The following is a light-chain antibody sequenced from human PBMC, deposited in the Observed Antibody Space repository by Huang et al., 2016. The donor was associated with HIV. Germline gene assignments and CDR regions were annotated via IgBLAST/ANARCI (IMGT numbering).Light chain of an antibody. Sequence: DIVMTQSPDSLAVSLGERVTINCKSSQSILYSSTDKSYLAWYHQKPGQPPKLLIYWASTRESGVPDRFSGSGSGTDFTLTISSLQAEDVAVYYCQQYYSSPFTFGPGTKVDIK. CDR3: QQYYSSPFT. CDR2: WAS. CDR1: QSILYSSTDKSY. J-gene: IGKJ3*01. V-gene: IGKV4-1*01.